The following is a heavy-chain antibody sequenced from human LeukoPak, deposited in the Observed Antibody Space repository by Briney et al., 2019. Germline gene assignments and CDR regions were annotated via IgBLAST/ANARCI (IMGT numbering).Heavy chain of an antibody. CDR1: GYSLSTFW. Sequence: GESLKISCKGSGYSLSTFWIGWVRQMPGKGLEWMGIIYPGDSDPRYSPPFQGQVTISADKSISTAYLQWSSLKASDTAMYYCARQGGGYSYGDWGQGTLVTVSS. CDR2: IYPGDSDP. J-gene: IGHJ4*02. D-gene: IGHD5-18*01. V-gene: IGHV5-51*01. CDR3: ARQGGGYSYGD.